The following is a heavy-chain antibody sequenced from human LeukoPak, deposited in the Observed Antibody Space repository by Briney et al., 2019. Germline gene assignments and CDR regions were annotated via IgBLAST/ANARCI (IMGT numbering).Heavy chain of an antibody. CDR1: QFTFSKYA. Sequence: PGGSLRLSCAASQFTFSKYAMSWVRQAPGEGLEWVSAVSGSGGNTYYADSVKGRFTISRDNSKNTLYLQMNSLRAEDTAIYYCAKVWGGSGWLRDYWGQGTLVTVSS. CDR2: VSGSGGNT. V-gene: IGHV3-23*01. D-gene: IGHD6-19*01. CDR3: AKVWGGSGWLRDY. J-gene: IGHJ4*02.